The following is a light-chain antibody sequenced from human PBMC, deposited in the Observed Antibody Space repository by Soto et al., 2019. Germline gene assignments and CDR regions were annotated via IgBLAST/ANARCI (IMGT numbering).Light chain of an antibody. CDR2: GAS. CDR1: QSVRSN. CDR3: QQYNNWVPT. J-gene: IGKJ1*01. V-gene: IGKV3-15*01. Sequence: EIVMTQSPATLSVSPGERATLSCRASQSVRSNLAWYQQKPGQPPRLLIYGASTRATGIPARFSGSGSGTEFTLTISSLQSEDFAVYYCQQYNNWVPTFGQGTKVEIK.